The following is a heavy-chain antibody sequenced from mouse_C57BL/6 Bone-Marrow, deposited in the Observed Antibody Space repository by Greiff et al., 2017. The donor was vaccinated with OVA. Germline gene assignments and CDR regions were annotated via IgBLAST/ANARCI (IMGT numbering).Heavy chain of an antibody. J-gene: IGHJ1*03. CDR1: GFTFTDYY. D-gene: IGHD1-1*01. Sequence: EVQVVESGGGLVQPGGSLSLSCAASGFTFTDYYMSWVRQPPGKALEWLGFIRNKANGYTTEYSASVKGRFTISRDNSQSILYLQMNALRAEDSATYYCARYKSYYVDWYFDVWGTGTTVTVSS. CDR3: ARYKSYYVDWYFDV. CDR2: IRNKANGYTT. V-gene: IGHV7-3*01.